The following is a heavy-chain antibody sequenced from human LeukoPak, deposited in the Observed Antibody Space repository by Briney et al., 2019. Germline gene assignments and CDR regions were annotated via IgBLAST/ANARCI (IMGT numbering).Heavy chain of an antibody. Sequence: PSETLSLTCTVSGGSISSSSYYWGWIRQPPGKGLEWIGSIYYSGSTYYNPSLKSRVTISVDTSKNQFSLKLSSVTAADTAVYYCARVAAAEGFDPWGQGTLVTVSS. V-gene: IGHV4-39*07. D-gene: IGHD6-13*01. CDR2: IYYSGST. CDR3: ARVAAAEGFDP. J-gene: IGHJ5*02. CDR1: GGSISSSSYY.